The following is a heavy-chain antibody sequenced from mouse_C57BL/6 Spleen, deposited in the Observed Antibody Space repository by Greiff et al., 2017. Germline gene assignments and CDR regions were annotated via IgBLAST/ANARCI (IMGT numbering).Heavy chain of an antibody. Sequence: QVQLQQPGAELVKPGASVKLSCKASGYTFTSYWMQWVKQRPGQGLEWIGEIDPSDSYTNYNQKFKGKATLTVDTSSSTAYMQLSSLTSEDSAVYYCARRALSTDYWGQGTTLTVSS. CDR1: GYTFTSYW. D-gene: IGHD3-3*01. CDR3: ARRALSTDY. CDR2: IDPSDSYT. J-gene: IGHJ2*01. V-gene: IGHV1-50*01.